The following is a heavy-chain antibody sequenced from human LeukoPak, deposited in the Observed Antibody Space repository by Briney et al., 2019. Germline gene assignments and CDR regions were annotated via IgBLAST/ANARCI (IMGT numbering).Heavy chain of an antibody. V-gene: IGHV3-33*08. D-gene: IGHD4-23*01. J-gene: IGHJ3*02. CDR1: GFIFDDYA. CDR3: ARGNSDAFDI. CDR2: IWYDGSYK. Sequence: GGSLRLSCAASGFIFDDYAMHWVRQAPGKGLEWMAIIWYDGSYKYYADSVKGRFTISRDNSKNTLYLQVNSLTAEDTAVYYCARGNSDAFDIWGHGTMVTVSS.